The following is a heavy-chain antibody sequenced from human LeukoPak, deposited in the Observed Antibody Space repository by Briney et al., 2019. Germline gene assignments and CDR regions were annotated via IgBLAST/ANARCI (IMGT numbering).Heavy chain of an antibody. CDR3: ARARFSGYDYGDYGWFDP. CDR1: GFPFSSHGM. J-gene: IGHJ5*02. V-gene: IGHV4-38-2*01. D-gene: IGHD4-17*01. Sequence: GSLRLSCAASGFPFSSHGMSWVRQAPGKGLEWIGSIYDSGSPHYNPSLKSRVTISVDTSKNQFSLQLNSVTPEDTAVYYCARARFSGYDYGDYGWFDPWGQGTLVTVSS. CDR2: IYDSGSP.